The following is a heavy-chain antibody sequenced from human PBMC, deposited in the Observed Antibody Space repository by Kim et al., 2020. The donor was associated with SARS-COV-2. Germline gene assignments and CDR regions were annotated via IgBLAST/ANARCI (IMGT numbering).Heavy chain of an antibody. D-gene: IGHD6-19*01. Sequence: TPSFKSRVTISVDTSKNQFSLKLSSVTAADTAMYYCARHPYTSGWAPFDYWGQGTLVTVSS. J-gene: IGHJ4*02. CDR3: ARHPYTSGWAPFDY. V-gene: IGHV4-39*01.